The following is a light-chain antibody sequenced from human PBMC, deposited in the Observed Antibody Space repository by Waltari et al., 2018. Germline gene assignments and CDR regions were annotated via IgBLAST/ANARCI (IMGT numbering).Light chain of an antibody. CDR3: CSYAGNYVWV. J-gene: IGLJ3*02. CDR1: SSDIGRSAI. Sequence: QSALTQPAAVSGSPGQSVTISCPGASSDIGRSAIASWYQQHPGNDPKLVISDVSKRPSGVSDRFSGSKSGDTASLTISGLQFEDEADYYCCSYAGNYVWVFGGGTRLTVL. V-gene: IGLV2-23*02. CDR2: DVS.